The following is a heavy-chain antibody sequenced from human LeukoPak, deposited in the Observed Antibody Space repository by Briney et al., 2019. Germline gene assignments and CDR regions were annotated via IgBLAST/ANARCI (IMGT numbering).Heavy chain of an antibody. Sequence: ASVKVSCKASGYTFTSYYMHWVRQAPGQGLEWMGIINPSGGGTSYAQKFQGRVTMTRDMSTSTVYMELSSLRSEDTAVYYCARDLGLTYYYDSSGSPRPYWYFDLWGRGTLVTVSS. CDR2: INPSGGGT. D-gene: IGHD3-22*01. CDR3: ARDLGLTYYYDSSGSPRPYWYFDL. CDR1: GYTFTSYY. V-gene: IGHV1-46*01. J-gene: IGHJ2*01.